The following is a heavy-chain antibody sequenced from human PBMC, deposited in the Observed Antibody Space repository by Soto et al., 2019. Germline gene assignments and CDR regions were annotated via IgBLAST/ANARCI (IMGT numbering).Heavy chain of an antibody. CDR3: ERESRYCSGGSCYFLPGIDY. CDR1: GGTFSSYA. D-gene: IGHD2-15*01. V-gene: IGHV1-69*13. J-gene: IGHJ4*02. CDR2: IIPIFGTA. Sequence: ASVKVSCKASGGTFSSYAISWVRQAPGQGLERMGGIIPIFGTANYAQKYQGRVTITADESTSTTYMELSSLKSEDTTEYYSERESRYCSGGSCYFLPGIDYWGQGTLVTVSS.